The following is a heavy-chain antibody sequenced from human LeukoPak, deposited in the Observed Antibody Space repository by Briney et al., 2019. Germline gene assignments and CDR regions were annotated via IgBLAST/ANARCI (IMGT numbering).Heavy chain of an antibody. D-gene: IGHD2-2*01. Sequence: GGSLRLSCAASGFTFDDYTMHWVRQAPGKGLEWVSLISWDGGSTYYADSVKGRFTISRDNSKNSLYLQMNSLRTEDTALYYCAKGHPPGYCSSTSCYASPYFDYWGQGTLVTVSS. CDR2: ISWDGGST. CDR3: AKGHPPGYCSSTSCYASPYFDY. J-gene: IGHJ4*02. CDR1: GFTFDDYT. V-gene: IGHV3-43*01.